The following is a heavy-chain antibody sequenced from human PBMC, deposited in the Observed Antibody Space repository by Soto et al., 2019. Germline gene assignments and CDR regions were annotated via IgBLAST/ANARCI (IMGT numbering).Heavy chain of an antibody. CDR2: INHSGST. CDR1: IDHD. J-gene: IGHJ5*02. Sequence: IDHDGSRILKKQKKGLEWIGEINHSGSTDYNPSLQGRVTISADTSMKQFSLRLRSVTAADTAVYYCGRGLTGRMTVPGGVSKRLCCDPWGQGILVT. V-gene: IGHV4-34*01. CDR3: GRGLTGRMTVPGGVSKRLCCDP. D-gene: IGHD3-16*01.